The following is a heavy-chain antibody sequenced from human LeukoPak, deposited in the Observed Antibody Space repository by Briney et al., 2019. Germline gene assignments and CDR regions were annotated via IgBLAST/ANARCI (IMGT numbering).Heavy chain of an antibody. CDR3: ARVYGSGSYHFDY. V-gene: IGHV4-30-2*01. CDR1: GGSISSDGYS. Sequence: PSQTLSLTCAVSGGSISSDGYSWSWIRQPPGKGLEWIGYIYHSGSTYYNPSLKSRVTISVDRSKNQFSLKLSSVTAADTAVYYCARVYGSGSYHFDYWGQGTLVTVSS. D-gene: IGHD3-10*01. J-gene: IGHJ4*02. CDR2: IYHSGST.